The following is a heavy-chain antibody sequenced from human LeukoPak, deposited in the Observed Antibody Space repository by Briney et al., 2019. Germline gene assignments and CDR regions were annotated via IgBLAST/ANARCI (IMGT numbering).Heavy chain of an antibody. CDR1: GYTFTGHY. D-gene: IGHD2-15*01. V-gene: IGHV1-2*02. Sequence: ASVNVSCKASGYTFTGHYMHWVRQASGQGLEWMGWINPNSGGTNYAQKFQGRVTMTRDTSISTAYMELSRLRSDDTAVYYCARDRLRLGYERTNWFDPWGQGTLVTVSS. J-gene: IGHJ5*02. CDR2: INPNSGGT. CDR3: ARDRLRLGYERTNWFDP.